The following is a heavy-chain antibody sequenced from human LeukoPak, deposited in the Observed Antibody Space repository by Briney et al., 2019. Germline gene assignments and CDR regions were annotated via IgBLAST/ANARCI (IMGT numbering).Heavy chain of an antibody. J-gene: IGHJ6*03. V-gene: IGHV4-39*07. CDR2: IFHSGST. CDR3: ARVGYYPDYYMDV. Sequence: SETLSLTCTVSGGSISSSSYYWDWIRQPPGKGLEWIGTIFHSGSTYYNPSLKSRVTISVDTSKNQFSLRLTSVIAADTAVYFCARVGYYPDYYMDVWGKGTTVTVSS. D-gene: IGHD2-21*01. CDR1: GGSISSSSYY.